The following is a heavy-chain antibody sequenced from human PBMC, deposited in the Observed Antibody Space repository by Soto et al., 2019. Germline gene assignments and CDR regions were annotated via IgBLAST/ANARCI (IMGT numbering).Heavy chain of an antibody. V-gene: IGHV3-9*01. Sequence: GGSLRLSCAASGFTFDDYAMHWARQAPGKGLEWVSGISWNSGSIGYADSVKGRFTISRDNAKNSLYLQMNSLRAEDTALYYCAKDGVAAAGTTSFGYYYYYMDVWGKGTTVTVSS. D-gene: IGHD6-13*01. CDR1: GFTFDDYA. J-gene: IGHJ6*03. CDR2: ISWNSGSI. CDR3: AKDGVAAAGTTSFGYYYYYMDV.